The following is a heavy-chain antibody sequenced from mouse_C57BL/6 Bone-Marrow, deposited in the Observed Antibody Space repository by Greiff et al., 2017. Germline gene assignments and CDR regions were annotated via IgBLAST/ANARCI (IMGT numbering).Heavy chain of an antibody. Sequence: VQLQQPGAELVMPGASVKLSCEASGYTFTSYWMHWVKQRPGQGLEWIGEIDPSDSYTNYNQKFKGKSTLTVDKSSSAAYMQLSSLTSEDSAVYYCARRATVVANWYFDVWGTGTTVTVSS. CDR1: GYTFTSYW. D-gene: IGHD1-1*01. CDR3: ARRATVVANWYFDV. J-gene: IGHJ1*03. V-gene: IGHV1-69*01. CDR2: IDPSDSYT.